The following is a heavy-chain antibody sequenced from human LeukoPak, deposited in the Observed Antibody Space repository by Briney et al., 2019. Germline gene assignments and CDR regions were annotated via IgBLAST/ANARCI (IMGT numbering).Heavy chain of an antibody. CDR2: IYPDDSDT. Sequence: GESLKISCKGSGYSFTSYWIGWVRQMPGKGLEWMGTIYPDDSDTKYSPSFQGQVTISADTSISTAYLQWSSLKASDTAMYYCAKIESYYYGSGSAPYFDYWGQGTLVTVSS. J-gene: IGHJ4*02. CDR3: AKIESYYYGSGSAPYFDY. CDR1: GYSFTSYW. V-gene: IGHV5-51*01. D-gene: IGHD3-10*01.